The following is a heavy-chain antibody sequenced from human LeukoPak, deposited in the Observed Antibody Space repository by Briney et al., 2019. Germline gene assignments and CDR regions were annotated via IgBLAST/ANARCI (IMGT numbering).Heavy chain of an antibody. CDR1: GYTFTSYG. CDR2: ISAYNGNT. V-gene: IGHV1-18*01. CDR3: ARDLPPNYDSSGYYDY. Sequence: GASVKVSCKASGYTFTSYGISWVRQAPGQGLEWTGWISAYNGNTNYAQKLQGRVTMTTDTSTSTAYMELRSLRSDDTAVYYCARDLPPNYDSSGYYDYWGQGTLVTVSS. D-gene: IGHD3-22*01. J-gene: IGHJ4*02.